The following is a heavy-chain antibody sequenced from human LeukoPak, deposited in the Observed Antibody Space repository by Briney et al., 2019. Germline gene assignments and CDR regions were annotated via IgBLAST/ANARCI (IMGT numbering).Heavy chain of an antibody. J-gene: IGHJ4*02. CDR3: GRTVGATAFDY. CDR2: IWYDGSNK. CDR1: GFTFSSYG. D-gene: IGHD1-26*01. Sequence: GGSLRLSCAASGFTFSSYGMHWVRQAPGKGLEWVAVIWYDGSNKYYADSVKGRFTISRDNSKNTLYLQMNSLRAEDTAVYYCGRTVGATAFDYWGQGTLVTVSS. V-gene: IGHV3-33*01.